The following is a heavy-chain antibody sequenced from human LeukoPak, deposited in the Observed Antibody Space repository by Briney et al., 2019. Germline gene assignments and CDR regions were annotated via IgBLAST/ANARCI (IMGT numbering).Heavy chain of an antibody. CDR1: GGSFSGYY. CDR2: INHSGST. J-gene: IGHJ4*02. CDR3: ARGCRGFDY. D-gene: IGHD2-15*01. V-gene: IGHV4-34*01. Sequence: SETLSLTCAVYGGSFSGYYWSWIRQPPGKGLEWIGEINHSGSTNYNPSLKSRVTISVDTSKSQFSLKLSSVTAADTAVYYCARGCRGFDYWGQGTLVTVSS.